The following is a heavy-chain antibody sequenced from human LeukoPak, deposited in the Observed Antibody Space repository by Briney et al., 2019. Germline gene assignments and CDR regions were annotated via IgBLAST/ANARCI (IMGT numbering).Heavy chain of an antibody. D-gene: IGHD3-22*01. J-gene: IGHJ4*02. CDR3: AKDGMEEMIVPRLPYYFDY. CDR2: IRDKANSYAT. CDR1: GFTFSGSD. V-gene: IGHV3-73*01. Sequence: RSGGSLRLSCAASGFTFSGSDMHWVRRASGKGLEWVGRIRDKANSYATAYAASVKGRFTISRDDSKDTASLQMNSLKSEDTAVYYCAKDGMEEMIVPRLPYYFDYWGQGTLVTVSS.